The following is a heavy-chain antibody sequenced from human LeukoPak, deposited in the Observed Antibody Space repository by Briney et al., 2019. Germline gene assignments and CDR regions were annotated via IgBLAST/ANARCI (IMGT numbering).Heavy chain of an antibody. CDR3: ARTSGGRFDP. CDR2: INSDGSST. D-gene: IGHD3-16*01. CDR1: GFTFSSYW. Sequence: GGSLRLSCVASGFTFSSYWMHWVRQAPGKGLVWVSRINSDGSSTSYADSVKGRFTISRDNAKSTLYLQMNSLRAEDTAVYHCARTSGGRFDPWGQGTLVTVSS. J-gene: IGHJ5*02. V-gene: IGHV3-74*01.